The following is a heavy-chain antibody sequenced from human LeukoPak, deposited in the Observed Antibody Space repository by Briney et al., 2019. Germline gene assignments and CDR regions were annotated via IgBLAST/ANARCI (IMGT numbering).Heavy chain of an antibody. V-gene: IGHV1-2*02. CDR2: INPNDGDT. D-gene: IGHD2-2*01. CDR1: GYTFTDYY. J-gene: IGHJ4*02. Sequence: GASVNVSCKPSGYTFTDYYMHWVRQAPGQGFEWMGWINPNDGDTNYAQKFQGRVTMTRDTSISTAHMEVSRLRSDDTAVYYCARANFLYCSSTTCLFDYWGQGTLVTVSS. CDR3: ARANFLYCSSTTCLFDY.